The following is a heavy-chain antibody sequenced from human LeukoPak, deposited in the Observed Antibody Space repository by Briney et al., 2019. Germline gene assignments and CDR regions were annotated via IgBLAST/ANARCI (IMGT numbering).Heavy chain of an antibody. CDR1: DCGFTSYW. CDR2: IYPGESDT. J-gene: IGHJ4*02. CDR3: ARHRYYYDSSGYLTDY. V-gene: IGHV5-51*01. D-gene: IGHD3-22*01. Sequence: GAALKISYKGSDCGFTSYWIGWVRQMPGKGREWRGIIYPGESDTRYSPSFQGQVTISADKSTSTAYLQWSSLKASDTVMYYCARHRYYYDSSGYLTDYWGQGTLVTVSS.